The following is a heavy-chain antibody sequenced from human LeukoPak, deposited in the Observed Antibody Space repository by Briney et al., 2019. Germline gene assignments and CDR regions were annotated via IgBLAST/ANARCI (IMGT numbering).Heavy chain of an antibody. D-gene: IGHD3-10*01. CDR1: GASISSYY. CDR3: ARGIFGTMVRGVLYYFDY. V-gene: IGHV4-59*12. Sequence: PSETLSLTCTVSGASISSYYWSWIRQPPGKGLEWIGYIYYTGSTNYNPSLKSRVTISVDTSKNQFSLKLSSVTAADTAVYYCARGIFGTMVRGVLYYFDYWGQGTLVAVSS. J-gene: IGHJ4*02. CDR2: IYYTGST.